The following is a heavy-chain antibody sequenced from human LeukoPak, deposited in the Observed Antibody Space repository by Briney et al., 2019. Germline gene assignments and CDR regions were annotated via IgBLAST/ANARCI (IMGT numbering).Heavy chain of an antibody. V-gene: IGHV4-34*01. CDR3: ARASYYDSSGYAYYFDY. Sequence: PSETLSLTCAVYGGSFSGYYWSWIRQPPGKGLEWIGEINHSGSTNYNPSLKSRVTISVDTSKNQFSLKLSSVTAADTAVYYCARASYYDSSGYAYYFDYWGQGTLVTVSS. D-gene: IGHD3-22*01. CDR1: GGSFSGYY. J-gene: IGHJ4*02. CDR2: INHSGST.